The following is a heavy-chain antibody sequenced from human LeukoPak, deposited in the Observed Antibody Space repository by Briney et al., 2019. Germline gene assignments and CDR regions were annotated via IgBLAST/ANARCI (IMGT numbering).Heavy chain of an antibody. CDR3: ASSHPLGSNNDYYTPFDY. D-gene: IGHD3-3*01. V-gene: IGHV4-59*01. Sequence: SETLSLTYTVSGGSISNYYWSWIRQPPGKGLEWIGYMYYSGSTNYNPSLKSRVTISVDTSKNQFSLKLSSVTAADTAVYYCASSHPLGSNNDYYTPFDYWGQGTLVTVSS. CDR1: GGSISNYY. J-gene: IGHJ4*02. CDR2: MYYSGST.